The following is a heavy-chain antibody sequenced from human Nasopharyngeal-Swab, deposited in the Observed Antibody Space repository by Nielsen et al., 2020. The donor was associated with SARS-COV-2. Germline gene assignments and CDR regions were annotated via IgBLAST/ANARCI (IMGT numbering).Heavy chain of an antibody. V-gene: IGHV3-74*01. CDR2: INSDGSST. CDR1: GFTFSSYW. D-gene: IGHD6-6*01. Sequence: GESLKISCAASGFTFSSYWMHWVRQAPGKGLVWVSRINSDGSSTSYADSVTGRFTISRDNAKNTLYLQMNSLRAEDTAVYYCARSFRPEQLGFGGTNGGNWFDPWGQGTLVTVSS. J-gene: IGHJ5*02. CDR3: ARSFRPEQLGFGGTNGGNWFDP.